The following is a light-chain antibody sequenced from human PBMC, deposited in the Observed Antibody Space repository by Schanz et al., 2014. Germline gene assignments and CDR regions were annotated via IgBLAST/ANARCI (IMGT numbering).Light chain of an antibody. CDR3: QQYNNWPPLT. Sequence: EIVLTQSPGTLSLSPGERATLSCRASQSVSSSYLAWYQQKLGQAPQAPRLLIYGASTRATGIPGRFSGSGSGTEFALTISSLQSEDFVVYYCQQYNNWPPLTFGGGTKVEIK. J-gene: IGKJ4*01. V-gene: IGKV3-15*01. CDR1: QSVSSSY. CDR2: GAS.